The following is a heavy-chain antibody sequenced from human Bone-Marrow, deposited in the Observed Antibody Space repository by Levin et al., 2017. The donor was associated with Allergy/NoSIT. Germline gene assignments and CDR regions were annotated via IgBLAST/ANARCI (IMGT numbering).Heavy chain of an antibody. CDR2: VSYDGTNQ. J-gene: IGHJ5*01. V-gene: IGHV3-30*03. CDR1: GFDFSTYG. D-gene: IGHD3-10*01. Sequence: GGSLRLSCAASGFDFSTYGLHWVRQAPGKGLEWVAVVSYDGTNQYYADSVKGRFTISRDNYKNTMYLQMNSLRVEDTAVYFCASGGSEFGELFVFWGQGALVTVSS. CDR3: ASGGSEFGELFVF.